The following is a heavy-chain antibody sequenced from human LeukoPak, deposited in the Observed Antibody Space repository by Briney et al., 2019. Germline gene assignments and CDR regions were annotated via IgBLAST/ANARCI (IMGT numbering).Heavy chain of an antibody. CDR2: ISSSSSYI. CDR1: GFTVSSNY. V-gene: IGHV3-21*01. Sequence: GGSLRLSCAASGFTVSSNYMSWVRQAPGKGLEWVSSISSSSSYIYYADSVKGRFTISRDNAKNSLYLQMNSLRAEDTAVYYCARDHYYGSGSYYKTFDYWGQGTLVTVSS. CDR3: ARDHYYGSGSYYKTFDY. J-gene: IGHJ4*02. D-gene: IGHD3-10*01.